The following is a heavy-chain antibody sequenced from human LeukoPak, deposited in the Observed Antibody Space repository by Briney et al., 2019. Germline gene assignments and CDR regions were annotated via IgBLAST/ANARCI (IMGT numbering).Heavy chain of an antibody. D-gene: IGHD3-3*01. Sequence: SETLSLTCTVSGGSISSTSYYWSWIRQPAGKGLEWIGRIYSSGSTNYNPSLKSRVTISVDTSKNQFPLTLSSVTAADTAVYYCARSNIFGVITHFDYWGQGTLVTVSS. V-gene: IGHV4-61*02. J-gene: IGHJ4*02. CDR1: GGSISSTSYY. CDR2: IYSSGST. CDR3: ARSNIFGVITHFDY.